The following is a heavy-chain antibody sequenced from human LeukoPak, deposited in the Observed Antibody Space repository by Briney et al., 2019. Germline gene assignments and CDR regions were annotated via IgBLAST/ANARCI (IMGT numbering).Heavy chain of an antibody. V-gene: IGHV3-7*01. CDR1: GFTFSSYW. J-gene: IGHJ3*02. D-gene: IGHD3-22*01. CDR3: ARDGDSSGYHHDAFDI. Sequence: GGSLRLSCAASGFTFSSYWMSWVRQAPGKGLEWVANIKQDGSEKYYVDSVKGRFTISRDNAKNSLYLQMNSLRAEDTAVYYCARDGDSSGYHHDAFDIWGQGTMVTVSS. CDR2: IKQDGSEK.